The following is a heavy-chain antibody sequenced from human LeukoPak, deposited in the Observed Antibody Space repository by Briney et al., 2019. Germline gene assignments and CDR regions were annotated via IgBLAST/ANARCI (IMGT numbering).Heavy chain of an antibody. J-gene: IGHJ5*02. Sequence: ASVKVSCKASGYTFTGYYMHWVRQAPGQGLEWMGWINPNSGGTNYAQKFQGRVTMTRDTSISTAYMELSRLRSDDTAVYYCARATTSYDFWSGSSGRWFDPWGQGTLVTVSS. D-gene: IGHD3-3*01. CDR2: INPNSGGT. CDR3: ARATTSYDFWSGSSGRWFDP. CDR1: GYTFTGYY. V-gene: IGHV1-2*02.